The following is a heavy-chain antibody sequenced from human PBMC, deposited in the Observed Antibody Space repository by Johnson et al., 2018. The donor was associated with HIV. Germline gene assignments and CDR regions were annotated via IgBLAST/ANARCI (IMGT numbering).Heavy chain of an antibody. CDR3: AKFHGSSASDAFDI. V-gene: IGHV3-30*02. CDR2: IRYDGTTE. Sequence: QVQLVESGGGVVQPGRSLRLSCAASGFTFSSYAMHWVRQAPGKGLEWVAFIRYDGTTEYYADSVKGRFTISRDNSKNTLYLQMNSLRAEDTAGYCCAKFHGSSASDAFDIWGQGTMVTVSS. D-gene: IGHD2-2*01. J-gene: IGHJ3*02. CDR1: GFTFSSYA.